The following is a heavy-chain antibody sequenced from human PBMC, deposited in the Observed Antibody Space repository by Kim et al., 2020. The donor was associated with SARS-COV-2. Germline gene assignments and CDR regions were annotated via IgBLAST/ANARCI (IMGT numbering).Heavy chain of an antibody. CDR2: ISRDGSTI. J-gene: IGHJ4*02. CDR3: ARETKNDPDFDY. Sequence: GGSLRLSCVGSGFIFSDYYMSWIRQVPGKGLEWISYISRDGSTIFYSDAVKGRFTMSRDNAKNSLFLQMNSLRADDTAVYYCARETKNDPDFDYWGQGTL. D-gene: IGHD1-1*01. V-gene: IGHV3-11*01. CDR1: GFIFSDYY.